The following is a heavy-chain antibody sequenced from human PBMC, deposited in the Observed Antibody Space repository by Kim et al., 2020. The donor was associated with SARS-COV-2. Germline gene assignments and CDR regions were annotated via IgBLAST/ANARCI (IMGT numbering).Heavy chain of an antibody. D-gene: IGHD2-8*02. CDR3: VKDFAYVLPPWS. CDR1: GFTFRNHG. Sequence: GGSLRLSCAASGFTFRNHGMSWVRQAPGKGLEWVSAISDIGDNTYYADSVKGRFTISRDNSKNTLYLQMNSLRPEDTAMYYCVKDFAYVLPPWSWGQGTLVTVSS. J-gene: IGHJ5*02. CDR2: ISDIGDNT. V-gene: IGHV3-23*01.